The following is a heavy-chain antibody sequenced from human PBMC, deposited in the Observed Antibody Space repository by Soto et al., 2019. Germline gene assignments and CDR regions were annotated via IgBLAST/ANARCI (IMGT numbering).Heavy chain of an antibody. V-gene: IGHV3-33*01. D-gene: IGHD2-21*02. J-gene: IGHJ4*02. CDR2: IWYDGSNK. CDR1: GFTFSSYG. CDR3: ARDDGYCGGDCYSTPDY. Sequence: QVQLVESGGGVVQPGRSLRLSCAASGFTFSSYGMHWVRQAPGKGLEWVAVIWYDGSNKYYADSVKGGFTISRDNSTYTLYLQMNSLRAEDTAVDYCARDDGYCGGDCYSTPDYWGQGTLVTVSS.